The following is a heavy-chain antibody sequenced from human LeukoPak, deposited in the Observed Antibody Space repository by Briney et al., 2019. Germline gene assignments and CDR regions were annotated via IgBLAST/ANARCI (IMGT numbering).Heavy chain of an antibody. J-gene: IGHJ4*02. Sequence: GGSLRLSCAASGFTFSSYSMNWVRQAPGKGLEWVSYISSSSSTIYYADSVKGRFTISRDNAKNSLYLQMNSLRAEDTAVYYCARTAARRFDYWGQGPLVTVSS. V-gene: IGHV3-48*01. CDR2: ISSSSSTI. CDR1: GFTFSSYS. CDR3: ARTAARRFDY. D-gene: IGHD6-6*01.